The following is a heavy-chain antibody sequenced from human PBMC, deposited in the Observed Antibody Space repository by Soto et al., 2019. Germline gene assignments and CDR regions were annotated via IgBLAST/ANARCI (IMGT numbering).Heavy chain of an antibody. CDR2: SNSDGSVS. J-gene: IGHJ6*03. Sequence: EVQLVESGGGLVQPGGSLRLSCAASGFTFSHYWMYWVRQAPGKGLVWVSRSNSDGSVSSYADSVKGRLTISRDNVKNTLYLQMDSLRAEDTAVYYCARGDCVGGTCYSLAGSFYYYMDVWGKGTTVTVFS. V-gene: IGHV3-74*01. CDR3: ARGDCVGGTCYSLAGSFYYYMDV. D-gene: IGHD2-15*01. CDR1: GFTFSHYW.